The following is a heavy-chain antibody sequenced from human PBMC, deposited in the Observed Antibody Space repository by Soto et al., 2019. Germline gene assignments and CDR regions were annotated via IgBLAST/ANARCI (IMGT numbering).Heavy chain of an antibody. J-gene: IGHJ2*01. Sequence: SETLSLTCTVSGGTISSYDGSWIRQPPGKGLEWIGYIYYSGSTNYNPSLKSRVTISVDTSKNQFSLKLSSVTAADTAVYYCARRRIAAAGTRSGYFDLWGRGTLVTVSS. D-gene: IGHD6-13*01. CDR3: ARRRIAAAGTRSGYFDL. CDR1: GGTISSYD. CDR2: IYYSGST. V-gene: IGHV4-59*08.